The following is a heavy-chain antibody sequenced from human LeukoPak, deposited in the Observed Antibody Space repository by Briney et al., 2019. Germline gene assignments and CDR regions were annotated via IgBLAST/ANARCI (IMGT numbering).Heavy chain of an antibody. CDR2: INPNSGGT. CDR1: GYTFTVYY. V-gene: IGHV1-2*02. Sequence: ASVKVSFKASGYTFTVYYMHWMRQAPGQGLEWMGWINPNSGGTNYAQKFQGRVTMTRDTSISTAYMELSRLRSDDTAVYYCARSGSGYSSLYDAFDIWGQGTMVTVSS. D-gene: IGHD6-13*01. J-gene: IGHJ3*02. CDR3: ARSGSGYSSLYDAFDI.